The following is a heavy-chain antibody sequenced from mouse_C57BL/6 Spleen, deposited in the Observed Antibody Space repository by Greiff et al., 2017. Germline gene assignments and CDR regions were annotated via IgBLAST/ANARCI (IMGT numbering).Heavy chain of an antibody. CDR1: GYTFTSYW. Sequence: QVHVKQPGAELVKPGASVKLSCKASGYTFTSYWMHWVKQRPGRGLEWIGRIDPNSGGTKYNEKFKSKATLTVDKPSSTAYMQLSSLTSEDSAVYYGAIKGVFSEEGFAYWGQGTLVTVSA. CDR3: AIKGVFSEEGFAY. CDR2: IDPNSGGT. D-gene: IGHD1-3*01. V-gene: IGHV1-72*01. J-gene: IGHJ3*01.